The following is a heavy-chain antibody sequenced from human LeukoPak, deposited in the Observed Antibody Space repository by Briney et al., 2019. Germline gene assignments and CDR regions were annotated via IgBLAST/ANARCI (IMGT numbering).Heavy chain of an antibody. J-gene: IGHJ5*02. Sequence: ASVKVSCKASGYTFTSYYMHWVRQAPGQGLEWMGGIIPIFGTANYAQKFQGRVTITTDESTSTAYMELSSLRSEDTAVYYCARAVDWNDGRDWFDPWGQGTLVTVSS. V-gene: IGHV1-69*05. CDR3: ARAVDWNDGRDWFDP. CDR1: GYTFTSYY. D-gene: IGHD1-1*01. CDR2: IIPIFGTA.